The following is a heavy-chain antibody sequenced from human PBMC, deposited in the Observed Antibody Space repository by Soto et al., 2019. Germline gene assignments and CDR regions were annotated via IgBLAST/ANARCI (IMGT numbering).Heavy chain of an antibody. CDR2: IYYSGDT. CDR3: ASLQVPGNFDY. CDR1: GCSISSRNYY. J-gene: IGHJ4*02. V-gene: IGHV4-39*01. Sequence: SETLSLTCPVSGCSISSRNYYWAWVRQPPGKGLEWIANIYYSGDTYSRPSLRSRLTVSVDTSKNQFSLKLTSLTAADTAMYYCASLQVPGNFDYWGPGTLVTV. D-gene: IGHD6-13*01.